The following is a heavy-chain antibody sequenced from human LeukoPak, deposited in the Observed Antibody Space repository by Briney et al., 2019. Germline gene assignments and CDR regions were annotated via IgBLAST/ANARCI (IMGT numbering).Heavy chain of an antibody. J-gene: IGHJ4*02. CDR2: ITTSDGNT. Sequence: PGGSPRLSCAASGFTFSSYTMSWVRQAPGKGLEWVSTITTSDGNTYYADSVKGRFTVSRDNSKNTLYLQMNSLRAEDTAVYYCAKGDRDFDYWGQGTLVTVSS. CDR3: AKGDRDFDY. V-gene: IGHV3-23*01. CDR1: GFTFSSYT.